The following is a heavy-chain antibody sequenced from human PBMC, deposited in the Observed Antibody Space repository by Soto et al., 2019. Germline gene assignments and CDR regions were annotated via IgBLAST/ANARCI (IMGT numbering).Heavy chain of an antibody. CDR2: IYYSGST. CDR1: GGSISSSSYY. D-gene: IGHD3-3*01. J-gene: IGHJ6*02. CDR3: ARPGIVEFWSGHSYYYGMDV. Sequence: PSETLSLTCTVSGGSISSSSYYWGWIRQPPGKGLEWIGSIYYSGSTYYNPSLKSRVTISVDTSKNQFSLKLSSVTAADTAVYYCARPGIVEFWSGHSYYYGMDVWGQGTRVTVSS. V-gene: IGHV4-39*01.